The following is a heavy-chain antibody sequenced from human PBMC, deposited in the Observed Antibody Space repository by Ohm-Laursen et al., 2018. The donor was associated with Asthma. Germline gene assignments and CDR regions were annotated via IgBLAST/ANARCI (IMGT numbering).Heavy chain of an antibody. Sequence: SLRLSCAASGYTFSRYSIHWVRQIPGKGLEWVASISTASSFIYYADSVRGRFTTSRDNARNSLYLQMNSLRAEDTAVYYCARAGVTFWRNVNWFDPWGQGTLVTVSS. CDR1: GYTFSRYS. CDR3: ARAGVTFWRNVNWFDP. J-gene: IGHJ5*02. D-gene: IGHD3-3*01. V-gene: IGHV3-21*01. CDR2: ISTASSFI.